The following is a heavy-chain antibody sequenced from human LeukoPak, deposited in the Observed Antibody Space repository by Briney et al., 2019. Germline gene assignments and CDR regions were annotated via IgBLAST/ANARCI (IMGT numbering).Heavy chain of an antibody. D-gene: IGHD4-11*01. J-gene: IGHJ4*02. CDR3: AKFQDYSNFYFMVIDY. CDR2: IRYDGSNK. Sequence: GGSLRLSCAASGFTFSSYGMHWVRQAPGKGLEWVAFIRYDGSNKYYADSVKGRFTISRDNSKNTLYLQMNSLRAEDTAVYYCAKFQDYSNFYFMVIDYWGQGTLVTVSS. V-gene: IGHV3-30*02. CDR1: GFTFSSYG.